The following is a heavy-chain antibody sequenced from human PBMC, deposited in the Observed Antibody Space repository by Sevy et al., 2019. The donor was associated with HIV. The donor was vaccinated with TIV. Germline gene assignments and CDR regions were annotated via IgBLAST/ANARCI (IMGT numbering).Heavy chain of an antibody. V-gene: IGHV3-30-3*01. CDR1: GFTFSSYA. Sequence: GGSLRLSCAASGFTFSSYAMHWVRQAPGKGLEWVAVISYDGSNKYYADSVKGRFTISRDNSKNTLYLQMNSLRAEDTAVYYCARDYYDCSGYFSYWGQGTLVTVSS. CDR2: ISYDGSNK. J-gene: IGHJ4*02. D-gene: IGHD3-22*01. CDR3: ARDYYDCSGYFSY.